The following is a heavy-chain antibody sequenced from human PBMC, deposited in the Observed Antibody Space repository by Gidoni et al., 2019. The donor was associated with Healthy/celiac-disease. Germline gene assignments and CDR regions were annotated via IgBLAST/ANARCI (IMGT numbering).Heavy chain of an antibody. CDR2: IRGNSGSI. CDR1: GLPFYDYA. J-gene: IGHJ4*02. V-gene: IGHV3-9*01. D-gene: IGHD2-2*01. CDR3: AKDACRSTSCEHRHFDY. Sequence: DVLLVESGGGLVLPGRSLRRSCAASGLPFYDYAMDWVRQGPGKGLEWVSGIRGNSGSIGHAEAEKGRVNITRDNDKKSLDLQMNSMRAEDTALYYCAKDACRSTSCEHRHFDYWGQGTLVTVSS.